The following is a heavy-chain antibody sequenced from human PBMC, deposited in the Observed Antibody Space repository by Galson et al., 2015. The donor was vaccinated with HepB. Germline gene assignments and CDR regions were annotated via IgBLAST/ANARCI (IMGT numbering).Heavy chain of an antibody. CDR2: IVVGSGNT. CDR1: RFTFTSSA. Sequence: SVKVSCKASRFTFTSSAVQWVRQTRGQRLEWIGWIVVGSGNTNYAQKFQKRVTITRDMSTSTAYTELSSLRSEDTAVYYCAAGTTVTKRHWGQGTLVTVSS. D-gene: IGHD4-17*01. CDR3: AAGTTVTKRH. V-gene: IGHV1-58*01. J-gene: IGHJ4*02.